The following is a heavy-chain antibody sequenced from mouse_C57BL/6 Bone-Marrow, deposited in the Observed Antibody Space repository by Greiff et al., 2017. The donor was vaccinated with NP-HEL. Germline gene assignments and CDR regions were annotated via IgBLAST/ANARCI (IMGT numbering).Heavy chain of an antibody. D-gene: IGHD1-1*01. CDR1: GYTFTSYW. CDR2: IDPSDSYT. J-gene: IGHJ1*03. V-gene: IGHV1-50*01. CDR3: AIDYGSNWYFDV. Sequence: QVQLQQPGAELVKPGASVKLSCKASGYTFTSYWMQWVKQRPGQGLEWIGEIDPSDSYTNYNQKFKGKATLTVDTSSSTAYMQLSSLTSEDSAVYYCAIDYGSNWYFDVWGTGTTVTVSS.